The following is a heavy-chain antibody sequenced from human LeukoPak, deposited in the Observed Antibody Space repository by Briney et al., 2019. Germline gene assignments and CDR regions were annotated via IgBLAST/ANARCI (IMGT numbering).Heavy chain of an antibody. V-gene: IGHV4-34*01. D-gene: IGHD6-19*01. CDR1: GGSFSGYY. Sequence: SETLSLTCAVYGGSFSGYYWSWIRQPPGKGLEWIGEINHSGSTNYNPSLKSRVTISVDTSKNQFSLKLSSVTAADTAVYYCATSYSSGWYAGYYCYMDVWGKGTTVTVSS. J-gene: IGHJ6*03. CDR3: ATSYSSGWYAGYYCYMDV. CDR2: INHSGST.